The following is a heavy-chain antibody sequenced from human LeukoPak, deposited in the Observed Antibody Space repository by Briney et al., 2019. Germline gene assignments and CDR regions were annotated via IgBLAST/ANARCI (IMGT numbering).Heavy chain of an antibody. J-gene: IGHJ5*02. CDR2: IYYSGST. D-gene: IGHD6-13*01. Sequence: SETLSLTCTVSGDSISSYYWSWIRQPAGKGLEWIGYIYYSGSTNYNPSLKSRVTISVDTSKNQFSLKLSSVTAADTAVYYCARRDGSSWYSAGGWFDPWGQGTLVTVSS. CDR3: ARRDGSSWYSAGGWFDP. CDR1: GDSISSYY. V-gene: IGHV4-59*08.